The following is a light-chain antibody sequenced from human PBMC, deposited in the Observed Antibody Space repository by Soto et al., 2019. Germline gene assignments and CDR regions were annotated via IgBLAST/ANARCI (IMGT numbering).Light chain of an antibody. Sequence: QSVLTQPPSASGSPGQSVTISCTGTSSDVGDYDYVSWYQQHPGKAPKLMIYEVSKRPSGVPDRFSGSKSGNTASLTVSGLQTEDEADYYCSSYGGFNNVLFGGGTKLTVL. CDR2: EVS. J-gene: IGLJ2*01. V-gene: IGLV2-8*01. CDR3: SSYGGFNNVL. CDR1: SSDVGDYDY.